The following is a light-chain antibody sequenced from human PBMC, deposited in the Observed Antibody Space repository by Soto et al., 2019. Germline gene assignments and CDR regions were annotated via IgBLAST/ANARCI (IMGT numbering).Light chain of an antibody. CDR2: DVS. CDR1: SRDVGGYNY. CDR3: SSYTSSSTRV. V-gene: IGLV2-14*01. J-gene: IGLJ1*01. Sequence: QSVLTQPASVSGSPGQSITISCTGASRDVGGYNYVSWYQQHPGKAPKLMIYDVSDRPSGVSNRFSGSKSGNTVSLTISGLQAEDEADYYCSSYTSSSTRVFGTGTKLTVL.